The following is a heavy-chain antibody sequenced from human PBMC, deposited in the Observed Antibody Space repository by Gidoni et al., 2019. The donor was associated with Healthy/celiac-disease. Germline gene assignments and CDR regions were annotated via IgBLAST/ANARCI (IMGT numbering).Heavy chain of an antibody. Sequence: QLQLQESGPGLVKPSETLSLTCTVSGGSISSSSYYWGWIRQPPGKGLEWIGSIYYRGSTYYNPSLKSRVTISVDTSKNQFSLKLSSVTAADTAVYYCASGIGAAGTFPLLPGYWGQGTLVTVSS. J-gene: IGHJ4*02. CDR2: IYYRGST. V-gene: IGHV4-39*01. CDR3: ASGIGAAGTFPLLPGY. D-gene: IGHD6-13*01. CDR1: GGSISSSSYY.